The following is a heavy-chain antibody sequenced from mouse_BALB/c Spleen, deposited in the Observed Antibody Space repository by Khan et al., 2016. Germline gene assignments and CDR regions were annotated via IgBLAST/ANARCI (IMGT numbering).Heavy chain of an antibody. CDR3: NCYDYDWGMDY. V-gene: IGHV14-4*02. CDR2: IDPENGDT. J-gene: IGHJ4*01. D-gene: IGHD2-4*01. CDR1: GFNIKDFY. Sequence: VQLQQSGAELVRSGASVKLSCTASGFNIKDFYMHWVKQRPEQGLEWIGWIDPENGDTEYAPKFQGKATMTADTSSNTAYLQLSSLTSEDTAVYYWNCYDYDWGMDYWGQGTSVTVSS.